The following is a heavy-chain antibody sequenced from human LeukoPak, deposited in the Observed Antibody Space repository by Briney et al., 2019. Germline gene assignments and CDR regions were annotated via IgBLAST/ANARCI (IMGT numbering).Heavy chain of an antibody. V-gene: IGHV4-30-4*01. CDR3: ARFQLQHNWFDP. CDR1: GGSIISSDYY. D-gene: IGHD1-1*01. Sequence: SETLSLTCSVSGGSIISSDYYWTWIRQPPGKGLEWIGYIHYSGSAYYNPSLESRSITSVDTSKNQVSLTLTSVTAADTAVYYCARFQLQHNWFDPWGQGTLVTVSS. CDR2: IHYSGSA. J-gene: IGHJ5*02.